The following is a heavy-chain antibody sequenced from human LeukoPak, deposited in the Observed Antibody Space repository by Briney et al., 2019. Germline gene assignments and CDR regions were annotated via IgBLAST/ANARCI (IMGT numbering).Heavy chain of an antibody. V-gene: IGHV4-39*07. CDR2: IYYSGST. CDR3: ARDLTVPLGIL. CDR1: GGSISSSSYY. D-gene: IGHD7-27*01. Sequence: PSETLSLTCTVSGGSISSSSYYWGWIRQPPGKGLEWIGSIYYSGSTYYNPSLKSRVTISVDTSKNQFSLKLSSVTAADTAVYYCARDLTVPLGILWGQGTLVTVSS. J-gene: IGHJ4*02.